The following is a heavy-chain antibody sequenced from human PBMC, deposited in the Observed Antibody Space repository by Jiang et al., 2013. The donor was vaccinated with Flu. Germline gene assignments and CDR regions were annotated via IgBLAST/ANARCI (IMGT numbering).Heavy chain of an antibody. CDR2: IYHSGST. V-gene: IGHV4-4*02. CDR3: ARDGVPRGGLNY. J-gene: IGHJ4*02. Sequence: GLVKPSGTLSLTCAVSGGSIYSTNWWNWVRQPPGKGLEWIGEIYHSGSTNYNPPLKSRVTISVDKSKNQFSLKLSSVTAADTAVYYCARDGVPRGGLNYWGQGILVTVSS. D-gene: IGHD1-26*01. CDR1: GGSIYSTNW.